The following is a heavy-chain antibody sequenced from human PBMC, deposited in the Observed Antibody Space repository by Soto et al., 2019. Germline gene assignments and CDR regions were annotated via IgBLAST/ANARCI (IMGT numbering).Heavy chain of an antibody. Sequence: EVQLVESGGGLVKPGGSLRLSCAASGFTFSSYSMNWVRQAPGKGLEWVSSISSSSSYIYYADSVKGRFTISRDNAKNSLYLQMNSLRAEDTAVYYCARVQDYDFWSGKKNYYYYGMDVW. CDR2: ISSSSSYI. D-gene: IGHD3-3*01. J-gene: IGHJ6*01. V-gene: IGHV3-21*01. CDR3: ARVQDYDFWSGKKNYYYYGMDV. CDR1: GFTFSSYS.